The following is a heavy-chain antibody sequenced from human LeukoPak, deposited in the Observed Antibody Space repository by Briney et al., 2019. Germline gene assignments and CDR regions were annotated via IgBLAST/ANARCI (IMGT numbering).Heavy chain of an antibody. CDR1: GFTFSSYS. Sequence: GGTLRLSCAASGFTFSSYSMNWVRQAPGKGLEWVSYISSSSSTIYYADSVKGRFTISRDNAKNSLYLQMNSLRAEDTAVYYCARDPGSSSGSNYYYYMDVWGKGTTVTVSS. CDR2: ISSSSSTI. V-gene: IGHV3-48*04. J-gene: IGHJ6*03. D-gene: IGHD6-19*01. CDR3: ARDPGSSSGSNYYYYMDV.